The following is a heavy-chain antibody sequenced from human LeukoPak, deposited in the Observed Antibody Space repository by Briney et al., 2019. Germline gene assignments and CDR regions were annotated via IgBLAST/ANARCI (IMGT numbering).Heavy chain of an antibody. CDR2: ISFNGRNT. CDR3: VGDRGGSGWYCFDY. Sequence: GGSLRLSCPASGFTFSIYAMNWVRQAPGKGLQYVSGISFNGRNTYYADSVKGRFTISRDNSNRTLYLQRSSLRAEDSAIYFCVGDRGGSGWYCFDYWGQGTLVTVSS. V-gene: IGHV3-64D*08. D-gene: IGHD6-19*01. CDR1: GFTFSIYA. J-gene: IGHJ4*02.